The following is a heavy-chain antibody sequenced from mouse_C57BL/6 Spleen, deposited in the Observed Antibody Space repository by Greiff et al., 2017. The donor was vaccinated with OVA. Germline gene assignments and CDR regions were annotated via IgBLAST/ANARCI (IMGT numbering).Heavy chain of an antibody. Sequence: VQLKQSGPGLVKPSQSLSLTCSVPGYSITSGYYWNWIRQFPGNKLEWMGYISYDGSNNYNPSLKNRISITRDTSKNQFFLKLNSVTTEDTATYYCARVHYGSSYTLYAMDYWGQGTSVTVSS. J-gene: IGHJ4*01. V-gene: IGHV3-6*01. D-gene: IGHD1-1*01. CDR1: GYSITSGYY. CDR2: ISYDGSN. CDR3: ARVHYGSSYTLYAMDY.